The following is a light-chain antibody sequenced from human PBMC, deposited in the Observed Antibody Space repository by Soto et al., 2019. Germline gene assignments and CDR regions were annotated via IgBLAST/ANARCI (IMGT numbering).Light chain of an antibody. CDR2: DAS. V-gene: IGKV1-13*02. CDR3: QQFNSYPPSLT. Sequence: AIQLTQSPSSLSASVGDRVTITCRASQGISSALAWYQQKPGKAPKLLIYDASSLESGAPSRFRGSGSGTDVTLTISSLQPEDFATYYCQQFNSYPPSLTFGGGTKVEIK. J-gene: IGKJ4*01. CDR1: QGISSA.